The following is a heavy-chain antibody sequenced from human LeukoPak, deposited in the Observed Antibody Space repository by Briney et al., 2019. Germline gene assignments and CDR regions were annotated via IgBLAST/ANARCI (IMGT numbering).Heavy chain of an antibody. D-gene: IGHD3-16*02. CDR3: ARATSYNWFDP. Sequence: SETLSLTCTVSGGSISSYYWSWIRQPPGKGLEWIGYIYYSGSTNYNPSLKSRVTISVDTSKNQFSLKLGSVTAADTAVYYCARATSYNWFDPWGQGTLVTVSS. V-gene: IGHV4-59*01. J-gene: IGHJ5*02. CDR1: GGSISSYY. CDR2: IYYSGST.